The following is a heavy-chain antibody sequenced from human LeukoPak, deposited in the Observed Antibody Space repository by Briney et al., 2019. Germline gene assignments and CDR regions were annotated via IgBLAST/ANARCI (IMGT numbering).Heavy chain of an antibody. J-gene: IGHJ4*02. CDR1: GGSISSSSYY. CDR2: IYYSGNT. CDR3: ARIRERYFDY. V-gene: IGHV4-39*07. Sequence: SETLSLTCTVSGGSISSSSYYWGWIHQPPGKGLEWIGSIYYSGNTNYNPSLKSRVTLSVDTSKNQFSLKLSSVTAADTAVYYCARIRERYFDYWGQGTLVTVSS. D-gene: IGHD1-26*01.